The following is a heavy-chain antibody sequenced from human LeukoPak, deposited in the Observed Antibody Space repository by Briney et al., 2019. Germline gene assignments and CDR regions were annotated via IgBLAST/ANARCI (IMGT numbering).Heavy chain of an antibody. V-gene: IGHV3-7*01. J-gene: IGHJ4*02. D-gene: IGHD3-22*01. Sequence: ETLSLTCTVSGGSISSGRYYWGWIRQPPGKGLEWVANIKQDGSGKYYVDSVKGRFTISRDNAKNSLYLQMNSLRAEDTAVYYCASIFYSIDYIFDYWGQGTLVTVSS. CDR2: IKQDGSGK. CDR3: ASIFYSIDYIFDY. CDR1: GGSISSGRYY.